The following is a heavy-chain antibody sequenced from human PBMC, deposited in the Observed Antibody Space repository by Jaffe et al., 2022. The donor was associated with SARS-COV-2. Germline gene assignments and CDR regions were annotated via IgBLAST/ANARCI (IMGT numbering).Heavy chain of an antibody. CDR2: INHSGST. CDR3: ARGRIAARPGVPRSRTGYFDY. D-gene: IGHD6-6*01. J-gene: IGHJ4*02. CDR1: GGSFSGYY. Sequence: QVQLQQWGAGLLKPSETLSLTCAVYGGSFSGYYWSWIRQPPGKGLEWIGEINHSGSTNYNPSLKSRVTISVDTSKNQFSLKLSSVTAADTAVYYCARGRIAARPGVPRSRTGYFDYWGQGTLVTVSS. V-gene: IGHV4-34*01.